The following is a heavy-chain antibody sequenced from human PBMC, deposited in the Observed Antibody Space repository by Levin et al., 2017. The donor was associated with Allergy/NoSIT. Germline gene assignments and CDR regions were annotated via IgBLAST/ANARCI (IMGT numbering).Heavy chain of an antibody. J-gene: IGHJ6*03. D-gene: IGHD2-2*01. Sequence: SETLSLTCAVYGGSFSGYYWSWIRQPPGKGLEWIGEINHSGSTNYNPSLKSRVTISVDTSKNQFSLKLSSVTAADTAVYYCARGQGYCSSTSCRRYYYYMDVWGKGTTVTVSS. CDR2: INHSGST. CDR3: ARGQGYCSSTSCRRYYYYMDV. V-gene: IGHV4-34*01. CDR1: GGSFSGYY.